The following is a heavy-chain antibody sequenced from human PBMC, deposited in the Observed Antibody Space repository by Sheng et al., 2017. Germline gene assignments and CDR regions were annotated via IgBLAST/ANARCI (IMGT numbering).Heavy chain of an antibody. J-gene: IGHJ4*02. CDR2: IYHSGST. CDR1: GYSISSGYY. CDR3: ARVYPKDIVLPDY. Sequence: QVQLQESGPGLVKPSETLSLTCAVSGYSISSGYYWGWIRQPPGKGLEWIGSIYHSGSTYYNPSLKSRVTISVDTSKNQFSLKLSSVTAADTAVYYCARVYPKDIVLPDYWGQGTLVTVSS. D-gene: IGHD2-8*01. V-gene: IGHV4-38-2*01.